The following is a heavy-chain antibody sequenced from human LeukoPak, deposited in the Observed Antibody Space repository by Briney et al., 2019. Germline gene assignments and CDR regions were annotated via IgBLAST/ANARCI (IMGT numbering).Heavy chain of an antibody. V-gene: IGHV3-48*01. CDR1: RFTFSDSS. J-gene: IGHJ3*02. Sequence: PGGSLRLSCAASRFTFSDSSMNWVRQAPGKGLEWISYISSTSTIIYYADSVKGRFTISRDNAKNSMYLQMNSLRAEDTAVYYCVREPSQGAFDIWGQGTMVTVSS. CDR3: VREPSQGAFDI. CDR2: ISSTSTII.